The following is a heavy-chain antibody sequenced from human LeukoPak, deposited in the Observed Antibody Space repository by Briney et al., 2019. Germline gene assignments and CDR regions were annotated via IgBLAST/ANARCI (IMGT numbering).Heavy chain of an antibody. V-gene: IGHV3-23*01. CDR3: AKMKGHPLPKYYMDV. J-gene: IGHJ6*01. CDR1: GFTFSGFA. D-gene: IGHD1-26*01. CDR2: IRGSGDNT. Sequence: GGSLRLSCAASGFTFSGFAMSWVRRTPGKGLEWVSGIRGSGDNTLYADSVKGRFTISRDKSKNTLYLEMNSLRAEDTAIYYCAKMKGHPLPKYYMDVWGQGTTVTVSS.